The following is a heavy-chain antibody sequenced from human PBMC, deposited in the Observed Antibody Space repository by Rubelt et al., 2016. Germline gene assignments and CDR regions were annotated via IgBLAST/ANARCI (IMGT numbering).Heavy chain of an antibody. CDR3: ARHVNHNWFDP. Sequence: EVQLVQSGAEVKKPGESLKISCKGSGYSFTSYWIGWVRQMPGKGLEWMGRIDPSDSYTNYSPAIQGHGTISADKSISTAYLQWSSLKASDTAMYYCARHVNHNWFDPWGQGTLVTVSS. D-gene: IGHD1-14*01. CDR2: IDPSDSYT. V-gene: IGHV5-10-1*01. J-gene: IGHJ5*02. CDR1: GYSFTSYW.